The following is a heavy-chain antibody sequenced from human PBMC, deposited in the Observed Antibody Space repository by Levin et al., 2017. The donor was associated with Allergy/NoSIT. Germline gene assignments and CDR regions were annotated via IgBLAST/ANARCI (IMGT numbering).Heavy chain of an antibody. CDR1: GGSISSYY. J-gene: IGHJ6*02. Sequence: GSLRLSCTVSGGSISSYYWSWIRQPPGKGLEWIGYIYYSGSTNYNPSLKSRVTISVDTSKNQFSLKLSSVTAADTAVYYCARGGTHIAAAHPPDYYYGMDVWGQGTTVTVSS. V-gene: IGHV4-59*01. D-gene: IGHD6-13*01. CDR3: ARGGTHIAAAHPPDYYYGMDV. CDR2: IYYSGST.